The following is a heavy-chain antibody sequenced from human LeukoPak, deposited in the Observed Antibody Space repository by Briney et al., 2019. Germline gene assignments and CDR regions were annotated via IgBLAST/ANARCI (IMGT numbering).Heavy chain of an antibody. CDR2: IIPIFGTA. CDR3: ARGFLLLWFGELSDYFDY. CDR1: GGTFSSYA. J-gene: IGHJ4*02. V-gene: IGHV1-69*05. D-gene: IGHD3-10*01. Sequence: ASVKVSCKASGGTFSSYAISWVRQAPGQGLEWMGGIIPIFGTANYAQKFQGRVTMTRNTSISTAYMELSSLRSEDTAVYYCARGFLLLWFGELSDYFDYWGQGTLVTVSS.